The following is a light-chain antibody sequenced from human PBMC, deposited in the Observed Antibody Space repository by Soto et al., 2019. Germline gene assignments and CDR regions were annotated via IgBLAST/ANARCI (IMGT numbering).Light chain of an antibody. V-gene: IGLV4-69*01. CDR2: LNSDGSH. CDR1: SGHSNYA. CDR3: QTWGSGTVV. Sequence: QSVLTQSPSASASLGASVTLTCTLSSGHSNYAIAWHQQQPEKGPRYLMKLNSDGSHIKGDGIPDRFSGSSSGAERYLTISSLQSEDEADYYCQTWGSGTVVFGGGTKLTVL. J-gene: IGLJ2*01.